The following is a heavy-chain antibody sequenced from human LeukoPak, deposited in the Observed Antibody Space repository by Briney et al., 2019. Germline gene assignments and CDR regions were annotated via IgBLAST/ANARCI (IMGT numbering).Heavy chain of an antibody. D-gene: IGHD3-3*01. J-gene: IGHJ4*02. Sequence: ASVKVSCKASGYTFTSYDINWVRQATGQGLEWMGWMNPNSGNTGYAQKFQGRVTMARNTSISTAYMGLSSLRSEDTAVYYCARGRGVLRFLEWLTYDYWGQGTLVTVSS. CDR2: MNPNSGNT. CDR1: GYTFTSYD. V-gene: IGHV1-8*01. CDR3: ARGRGVLRFLEWLTYDY.